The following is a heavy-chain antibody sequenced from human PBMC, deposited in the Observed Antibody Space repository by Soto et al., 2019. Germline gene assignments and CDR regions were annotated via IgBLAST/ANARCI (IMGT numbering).Heavy chain of an antibody. Sequence: EVQLLESGGGLVQPGGSLRLSCAASGFTFSSYAMSWVRQAPGKGLEWVSAISGSGGSTYYADSVKGRFTISRDNSKNALYLQMNSLRAEDTAVYYCAKGRGWWYGMDVWGQGTTVTVYS. CDR1: GFTFSSYA. CDR2: ISGSGGST. D-gene: IGHD2-15*01. J-gene: IGHJ6*02. CDR3: AKGRGWWYGMDV. V-gene: IGHV3-23*01.